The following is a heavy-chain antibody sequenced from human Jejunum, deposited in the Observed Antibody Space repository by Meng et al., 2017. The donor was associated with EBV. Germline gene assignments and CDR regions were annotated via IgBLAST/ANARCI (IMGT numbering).Heavy chain of an antibody. D-gene: IGHD5-18*01. V-gene: IGHV7-4-1*02. CDR2: INTNTGNP. J-gene: IGHJ4*02. CDR3: ARVRGYSYGRPFDY. CDR1: GYSFTNSA. Sequence: VQLGKLGFELKKPGASVTVSCKASGYSFTNSAMNWVRQAPGQGVEWMGWINTNTGNPTYAQGFTGRFVFSLDTSVSTAYLQISSLKAEDTAVYYCARVRGYSYGRPFDYWGQGTLVTVSS.